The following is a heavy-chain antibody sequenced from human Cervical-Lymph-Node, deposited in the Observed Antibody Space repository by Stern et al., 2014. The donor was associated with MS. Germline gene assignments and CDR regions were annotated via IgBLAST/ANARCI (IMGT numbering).Heavy chain of an antibody. J-gene: IGHJ4*02. Sequence: QVQLQESGPGLVKPSETLSLTCSVSGGSVTSTNYYWNWIRQPPGKGLEXIGFIHYSGRTYSNPYLESRVTLSEDPSKNEFSLRLNSVTAADTAVYYCARVPRESSYGYSDVWGQGTQVIVSS. CDR3: ARVPRESSYGYSDV. V-gene: IGHV4-61*01. CDR2: IHYSGRT. D-gene: IGHD5-18*01. CDR1: GGSVTSTNYY.